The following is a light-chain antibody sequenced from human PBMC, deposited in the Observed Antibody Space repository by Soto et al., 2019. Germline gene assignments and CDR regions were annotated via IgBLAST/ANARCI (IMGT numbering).Light chain of an antibody. J-gene: IGLJ3*02. CDR1: SSNIGNNA. CDR2: YDD. CDR3: ASWDDTLSGVV. Sequence: QSVLTQPPSVSGAPGQRVTISCSGSSSNIGNNAVNWYQQLPGKAPRALIYYDDLLPSGVSKRFSGSKSGTSVSLAISGLQSNDEADDECASWDDTLSGVVFGGGTKLTVL. V-gene: IGLV1-36*01.